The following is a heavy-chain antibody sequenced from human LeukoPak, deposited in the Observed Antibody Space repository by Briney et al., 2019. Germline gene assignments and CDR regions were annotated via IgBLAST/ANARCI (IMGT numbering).Heavy chain of an antibody. V-gene: IGHV3-30*18. CDR3: AKEGPFSAIFGVVIRAFDY. J-gene: IGHJ4*02. D-gene: IGHD3-3*01. CDR1: GFTFSSYG. Sequence: GRSLRLSCAASGFTFSSYGMHWVRRAPGKGLEWVAVISYDGSNKYYADSVKGRFTISRDNSKNTLYLQMNSLRAEDTAVYYCAKEGPFSAIFGVVIRAFDYWGQGTLVTVSS. CDR2: ISYDGSNK.